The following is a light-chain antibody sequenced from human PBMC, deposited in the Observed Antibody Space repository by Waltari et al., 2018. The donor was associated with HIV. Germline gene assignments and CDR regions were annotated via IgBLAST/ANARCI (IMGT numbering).Light chain of an antibody. Sequence: AVRMTQSPPSFSASTGDRVTIPCRASQHIGTFLAWYQQKPGNAPTLLVHSASTLQDGVPSRFSGNVSGTEFTLTISCLQSEDFGTYYCQQYNTYPITFGQGTRLDIK. V-gene: IGKV1-8*01. CDR2: SAS. CDR3: QQYNTYPIT. CDR1: QHIGTF. J-gene: IGKJ5*01.